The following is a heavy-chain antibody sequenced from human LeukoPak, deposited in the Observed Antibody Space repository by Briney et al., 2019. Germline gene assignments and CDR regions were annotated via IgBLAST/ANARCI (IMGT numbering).Heavy chain of an antibody. CDR3: ARDMDITMVRGVIVKPPFDY. V-gene: IGHV3-7*01. D-gene: IGHD3-10*01. J-gene: IGHJ4*02. Sequence: GGSLRLSCVASEFTFSTFWMSWVRQAPGKGLEWVANINQDGSEKYYVDSVKGRFTISRDNAKNSLYLQMNSLRAEDTAVYHCARDMDITMVRGVIVKPPFDYWGQGTLVTVSS. CDR1: EFTFSTFW. CDR2: INQDGSEK.